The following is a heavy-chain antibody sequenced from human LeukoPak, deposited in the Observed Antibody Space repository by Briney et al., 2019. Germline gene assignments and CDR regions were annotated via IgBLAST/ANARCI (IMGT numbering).Heavy chain of an antibody. CDR2: TSSDQTIK. CDR1: GFRFSSYD. CDR3: ARDPRPGLPDYFDS. J-gene: IGHJ4*02. D-gene: IGHD4-11*01. V-gene: IGHV3-30*04. Sequence: GRSLRLSCVASGFRFSSYDIHWVRQAPRKGPEWVAVTSSDQTIKIYTDSVKGRFTISRDNSKNTLYLEMNSLRVDDTAVYFCARDPRPGLPDYFDSWGQGTLVTVSS.